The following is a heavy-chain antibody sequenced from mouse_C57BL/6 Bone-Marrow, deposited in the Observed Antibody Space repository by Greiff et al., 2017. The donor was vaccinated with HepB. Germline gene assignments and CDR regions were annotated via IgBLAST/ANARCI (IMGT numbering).Heavy chain of an antibody. D-gene: IGHD1-1*01. CDR2: IWSGGST. Sequence: VQLVESGPGLVQPSQSLSITCTVSGFSLTSYGVHWVRQSPGKGLEWLGVIWSGGSTDYNAAFISRLSISKDNSKSQVFFKMNSLQADDTAIYYCARERLLLRSYAMDYWGQGTSVTVSS. J-gene: IGHJ4*01. V-gene: IGHV2-2*01. CDR3: ARERLLLRSYAMDY. CDR1: GFSLTSYG.